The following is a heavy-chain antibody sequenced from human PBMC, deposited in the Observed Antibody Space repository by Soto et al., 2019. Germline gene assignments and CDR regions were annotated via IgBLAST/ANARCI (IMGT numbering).Heavy chain of an antibody. V-gene: IGHV4-31*03. J-gene: IGHJ4*02. CDR3: ARDRRFKGYYDSSGYYEYYFDY. D-gene: IGHD3-22*01. Sequence: SETLSLTCTVSGGSISSGGYYWSWIRQHPGKGLEWIGYIYYSGSTYYNPSLKSRVTISVDTSKNQFSLKLSSVTAADTAVYYCARDRRFKGYYDSSGYYEYYFDYWGQGTLVTVSS. CDR2: IYYSGST. CDR1: GGSISSGGYY.